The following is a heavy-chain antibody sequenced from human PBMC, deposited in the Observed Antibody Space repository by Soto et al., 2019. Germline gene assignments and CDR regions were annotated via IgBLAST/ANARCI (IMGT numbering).Heavy chain of an antibody. J-gene: IGHJ4*02. CDR3: ARDRTKPRSSWAEIDY. CDR1: GFTFSSYG. D-gene: IGHD6-13*01. CDR2: IWYDGSNK. Sequence: GGSLRLSCAASGFTFSSYGMHWVRQAPGKGLEWVAVIWYDGSNKYYADSVKGRFTISRDNSKNTLYLQMNSLRAEDTAVYYCARDRTKPRSSWAEIDYWGQGTLVTVSS. V-gene: IGHV3-33*01.